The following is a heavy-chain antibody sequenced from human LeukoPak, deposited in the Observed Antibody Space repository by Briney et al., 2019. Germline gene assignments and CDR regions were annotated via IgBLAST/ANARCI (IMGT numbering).Heavy chain of an antibody. D-gene: IGHD3-3*01. J-gene: IGHJ6*03. CDR3: AKGSKEVLFTRDHYMDV. CDR1: GFTFSSYG. CDR2: IRYDGSNK. Sequence: PGGSLRLSCAASGFTFSSYGMHWVRPAPGKGLEWVAFIRYDGSNKYYADSVKGRFTISRDNSKNTMYLQMNSLRAEETAVYYCAKGSKEVLFTRDHYMDVWGKGTTVTISS. V-gene: IGHV3-30*02.